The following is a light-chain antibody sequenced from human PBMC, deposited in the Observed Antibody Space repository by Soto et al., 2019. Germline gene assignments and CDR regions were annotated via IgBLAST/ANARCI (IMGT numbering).Light chain of an antibody. CDR3: QQYENFPIT. J-gene: IGKJ5*01. V-gene: IGKV1-33*01. Sequence: IQMTQSPPSLSSSVGDRVTITCQASHDIRKYLNWYQQKPGKAPRLLIYDASNMEKGVPSRFTGSGSGTDFILTISSLQPEDIATYYCQQYENFPITFGQGTRLEIK. CDR1: HDIRKY. CDR2: DAS.